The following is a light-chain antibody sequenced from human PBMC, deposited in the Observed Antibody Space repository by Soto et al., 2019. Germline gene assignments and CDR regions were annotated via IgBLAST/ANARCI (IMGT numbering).Light chain of an antibody. CDR1: QSISSW. Sequence: DIQMTQSPSTLSASVGDRVNITCRASQSISSWSAGYQQKAGEAPKLLMYKASTLDSGVPSRFSGSGSGTAFTLTISSLQPEDFATYYCQQYNNYAFTFGPGTKVDFK. J-gene: IGKJ3*01. CDR2: KAS. CDR3: QQYNNYAFT. V-gene: IGKV1-5*03.